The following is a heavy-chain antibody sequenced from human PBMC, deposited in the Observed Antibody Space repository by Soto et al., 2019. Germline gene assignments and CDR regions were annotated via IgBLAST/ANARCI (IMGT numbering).Heavy chain of an antibody. CDR3: AKDRGGFAGGWEYFDY. CDR1: GFTFSSYT. V-gene: IGHV3-23*01. CDR2: ISGRGGST. Sequence: GGSLRLSCALSGFTFSSYTMGWVRQAPGKGLEWVSSISGRGGSTYYADSVKGRFTISRDNSENTLYLQMTNLSAEDTAFYYCAKDRGGFAGGWEYFDYWGQGALVSVSS. D-gene: IGHD6-19*01. J-gene: IGHJ4*02.